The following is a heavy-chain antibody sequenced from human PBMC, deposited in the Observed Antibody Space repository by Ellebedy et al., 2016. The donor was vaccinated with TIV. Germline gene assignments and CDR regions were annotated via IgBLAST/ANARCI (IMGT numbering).Heavy chain of an antibody. Sequence: SLKISXAASGFTFGDYAMHWVRQGPGKGLEWVAGINGDGDMKGYADSVKGRFTISRDNAKNTLYLQMNSLRPEDTALYGCVKDGDTSGYLYYFDYWGQGTPVTVSS. D-gene: IGHD6-25*01. CDR2: INGDGDMK. V-gene: IGHV3-9*01. CDR1: GFTFGDYA. CDR3: VKDGDTSGYLYYFDY. J-gene: IGHJ4*02.